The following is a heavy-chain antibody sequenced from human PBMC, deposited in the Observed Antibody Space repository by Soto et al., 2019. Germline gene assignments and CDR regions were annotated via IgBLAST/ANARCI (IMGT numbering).Heavy chain of an antibody. J-gene: IGHJ6*02. CDR3: ARGRSYYGSGKGIYDYYSLDV. Sequence: SVKVSCKSSGGTFSSYAISWVRQAPGLGLEWMGGVIPVFGLATYAQKVQGRVTITADKSTNTAYMEVSSLRSEDTAVYYCARGRSYYGSGKGIYDYYSLDVWGQGTTVTVSS. D-gene: IGHD3-10*01. CDR1: GGTFSSYA. V-gene: IGHV1-69*10. CDR2: VIPVFGLA.